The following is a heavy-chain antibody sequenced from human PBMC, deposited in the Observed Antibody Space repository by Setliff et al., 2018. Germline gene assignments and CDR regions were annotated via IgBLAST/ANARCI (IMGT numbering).Heavy chain of an antibody. Sequence: KASETLSLTCAASGGSFTYYYWTWIRQSPGKGLEWIGEINHTGNTNYNPSLKSRVSISIDTANYQFSLKLNFVTAADTAVYYCARGRNIEARLLDSWGQGTLVTVSS. CDR1: GGSFTYYY. V-gene: IGHV4-34*01. J-gene: IGHJ4*02. D-gene: IGHD6-6*01. CDR3: ARGRNIEARLLDS. CDR2: INHTGNT.